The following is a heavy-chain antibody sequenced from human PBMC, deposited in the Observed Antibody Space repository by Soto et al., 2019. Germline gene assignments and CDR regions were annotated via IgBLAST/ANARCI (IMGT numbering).Heavy chain of an antibody. J-gene: IGHJ4*02. D-gene: IGHD6-19*01. V-gene: IGHV1-69*01. CDR2: IIPIFGTA. CDR3: ARASPGIAVADIPYYFDY. Sequence: QVQLVQSGAEVKKPGSSVKVSCKASGGTFSSYAISWVRQAPGQGLEWMGGIIPIFGTANYAQKFQGRVTITADESTSTAYMELSSLRSEDTAVYYCARASPGIAVADIPYYFDYWGQGTLVTVSS. CDR1: GGTFSSYA.